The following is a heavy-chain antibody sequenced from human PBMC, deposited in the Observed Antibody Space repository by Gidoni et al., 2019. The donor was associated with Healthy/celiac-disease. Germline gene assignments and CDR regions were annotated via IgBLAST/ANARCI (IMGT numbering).Heavy chain of an antibody. J-gene: IGHJ5*02. CDR1: GGSFSGYY. CDR2: INHSGST. Sequence: QVQLQQWGAGLLKPSETLSLTCAVYGGSFSGYYWSWIRQPPGKGLEWIGEINHSGSTNYNPSLKSRVTISVDTSKNQFSLKLSSVTAADTAVYYCARRGTGWNWVRWFDPWGQGTLVTVSS. CDR3: ARRGTGWNWVRWFDP. D-gene: IGHD1-7*01. V-gene: IGHV4-34*01.